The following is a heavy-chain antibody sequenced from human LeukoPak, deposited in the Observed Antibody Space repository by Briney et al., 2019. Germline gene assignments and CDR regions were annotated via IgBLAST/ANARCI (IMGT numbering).Heavy chain of an antibody. Sequence: SETLSLTCAVYGGSFSGYYWSWIRQPPGKGLEWIGEINHSGSTNYNPSLKSRVTISVDTSKNQFSLKLSSVTAADTAVYYCVRGSLCYYGSGDWFDPWGQGTLVTVSS. CDR1: GGSFSGYY. CDR3: VRGSLCYYGSGDWFDP. V-gene: IGHV4-34*01. D-gene: IGHD3-10*01. CDR2: INHSGST. J-gene: IGHJ5*02.